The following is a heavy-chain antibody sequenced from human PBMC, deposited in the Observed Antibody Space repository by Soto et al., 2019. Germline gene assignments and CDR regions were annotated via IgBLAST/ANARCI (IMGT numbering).Heavy chain of an antibody. CDR2: IYHSGST. Sequence: SETLSLTCAVSGYSISSGYYWGWIRQPPGKGLEWIGSIYHSGSTYYNPSLKSRVTISVDTSKNQFSLKLSSVTAADTAVYYCARGGSYYYDSSGYYQFLHYWGQGTLVTVSS. V-gene: IGHV4-38-2*01. D-gene: IGHD3-22*01. J-gene: IGHJ4*02. CDR1: GYSISSGYY. CDR3: ARGGSYYYDSSGYYQFLHY.